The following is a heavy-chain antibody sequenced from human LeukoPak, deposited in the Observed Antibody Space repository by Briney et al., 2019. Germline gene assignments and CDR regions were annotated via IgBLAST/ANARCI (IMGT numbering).Heavy chain of an antibody. CDR1: GYTFTTYD. D-gene: IGHD3-10*01. V-gene: IGHV1-8*02. J-gene: IGHJ4*02. CDR2: MNTNSGNT. CDR3: ARDTPNLKIWFGDLYL. Sequence: ASVKVSSKASGYTFTTYDINWVRQAPGHGLEWRGWMNTNSGNTGYAQKFHGRVTITRGTSISTAYMDLSSLRSDDTAFYYCARDTPNLKIWFGDLYLWGQGSLVTVSS.